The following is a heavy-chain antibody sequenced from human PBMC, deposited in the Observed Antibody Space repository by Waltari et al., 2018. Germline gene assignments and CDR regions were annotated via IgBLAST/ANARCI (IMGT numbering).Heavy chain of an antibody. J-gene: IGHJ4*02. D-gene: IGHD1-26*01. V-gene: IGHV3-23*03. CDR1: GFTFSNYA. CDR3: AKREGTGTVAVGGIHCDH. Sequence: EVRLLESGGGLVQPGGSLRLSCAASGFTFSNYAIYWVRQAPGKGLEGVSSVHSAGTKAYYADSVKGRFTISKDNSKNTVYLDVSNLRVEDTATYYCAKREGTGTVAVGGIHCDHWGQGTLVTVSS. CDR2: VHSAGTKA.